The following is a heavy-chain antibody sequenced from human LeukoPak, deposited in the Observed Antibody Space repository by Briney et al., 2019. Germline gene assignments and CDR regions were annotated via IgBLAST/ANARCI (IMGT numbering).Heavy chain of an antibody. J-gene: IGHJ5*02. Sequence: GGSLRLSCAASGFPFSSYEMNWVRQAPGKRLQWVSYIRSSGNKICYAASVKGRFTISRDNAKNSLYLQIDSLRAEDTAVYYCARGQRPQYTSTWDNWFDPWGQGTQVTVSS. CDR3: ARGQRPQYTSTWDNWFDP. D-gene: IGHD2-2*01. CDR2: IRSSGNKI. V-gene: IGHV3-48*03. CDR1: GFPFSSYE.